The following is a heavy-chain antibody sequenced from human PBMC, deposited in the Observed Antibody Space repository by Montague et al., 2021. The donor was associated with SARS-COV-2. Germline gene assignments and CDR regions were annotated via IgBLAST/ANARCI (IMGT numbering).Heavy chain of an antibody. CDR1: GASISTGSDY. D-gene: IGHD4-23*01. CDR3: ARDRGDIYGGNSAWFDP. CDR2: FYYSGGS. V-gene: IGHV4-61*03. Sequence: SETLSLICTVSGASISTGSDYWTWIRQRPGRGLEWMGNFYYSGGSTYNPSLKSRVTISADTSKNLFSLTLKSVTASDTAVYYCARDRGDIYGGNSAWFDPWGQGTLVTVSS. J-gene: IGHJ5*02.